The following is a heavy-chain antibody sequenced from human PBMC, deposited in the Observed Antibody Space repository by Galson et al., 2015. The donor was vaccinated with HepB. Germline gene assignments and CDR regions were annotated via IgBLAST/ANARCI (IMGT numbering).Heavy chain of an antibody. V-gene: IGHV3-21*01. Sequence: SLRLSCAASGFTFSSYSMNWVRQAPGKGLEWVSSISSSSSYIYYADSVKGRFTISRDNAKNSLYLQMNSLRAEDTAVYYCARDWGAMSWGRLAGYWGQGTLVTVSS. J-gene: IGHJ4*02. D-gene: IGHD3-16*01. CDR2: ISSSSSYI. CDR1: GFTFSSYS. CDR3: ARDWGAMSWGRLAGY.